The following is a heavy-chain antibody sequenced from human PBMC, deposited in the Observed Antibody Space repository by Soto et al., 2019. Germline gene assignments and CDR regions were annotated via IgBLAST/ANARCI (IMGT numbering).Heavy chain of an antibody. CDR3: AKQNYYSGRDF. Sequence: QVQLVQSGAEVKKPGASVKVSCNASGYTFTSYFITWVRQAPGQGLEWMGWISAYNGNTNYAQMLQGRVTMTTDTSTATAYMEMRSLRADDTAEYYWAKQNYYSGRDFWAQGTTVTVSS. CDR1: GYTFTSYF. CDR2: ISAYNGNT. J-gene: IGHJ6*02. V-gene: IGHV1-18*01.